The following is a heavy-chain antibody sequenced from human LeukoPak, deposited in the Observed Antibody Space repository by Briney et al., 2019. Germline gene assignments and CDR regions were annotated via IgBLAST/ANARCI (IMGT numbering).Heavy chain of an antibody. Sequence: GSLRLSCAASGFTFSSYGMHWVRQAPGKGLEWVAVISYDGSNKYYADSVKGRFTISRDNSKNTLYLQMNSLRAEDTAVYYCAKEGDGHSSGWYKEYYFDYWGQGTLVTVSS. CDR3: AKEGDGHSSGWYKEYYFDY. CDR2: ISYDGSNK. CDR1: GFTFSSYG. V-gene: IGHV3-30*18. J-gene: IGHJ4*02. D-gene: IGHD6-19*01.